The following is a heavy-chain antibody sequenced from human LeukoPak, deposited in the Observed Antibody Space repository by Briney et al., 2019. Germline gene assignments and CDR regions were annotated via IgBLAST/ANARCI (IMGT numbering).Heavy chain of an antibody. D-gene: IGHD3-16*01. CDR2: INGDGSEE. J-gene: IGHJ5*01. V-gene: IGHV3-7*01. Sequence: GGSLRLSCAASGFTFSSYGMHWVRQSPGKGLEWVANINGDGSEEYYVDSVKGRFTISRANARSSLYLQMNSLRAEDTAVYYCARDPDSDNAWGWFDSWGQGTVVTVSS. CDR3: ARDPDSDNAWGWFDS. CDR1: GFTFSSYG.